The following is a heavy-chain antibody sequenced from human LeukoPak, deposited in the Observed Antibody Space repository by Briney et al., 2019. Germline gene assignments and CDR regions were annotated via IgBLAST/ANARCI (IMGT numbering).Heavy chain of an antibody. J-gene: IGHJ6*03. CDR3: ARRADINYFYMDV. V-gene: IGHV3-66*02. CDR2: LYSAGTT. CDR1: GFTFSDAW. Sequence: PGGSLRLSCVGSGFTFSDAWISWVRQAPGKGLEWVSVLYSAGTTYYTDSVKGRFTISRDNSKNTLYLQMNSLIAEDTAVYYCARRADINYFYMDVWGKGTTVTVSS.